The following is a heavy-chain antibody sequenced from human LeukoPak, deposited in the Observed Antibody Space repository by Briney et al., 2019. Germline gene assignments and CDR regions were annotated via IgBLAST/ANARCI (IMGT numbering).Heavy chain of an antibody. CDR2: MNPNSGNT. D-gene: IGHD5-18*01. CDR1: GYTFTSYD. V-gene: IGHV1-8*01. CDR3: ARSRGPIQLWFNY. J-gene: IGHJ4*02. Sequence: ASVRVSCKASGYTFTSYDINWVRQATGQGLKWMGWMNPNSGNTGYAQKFQGRVTMTRNTSISTAYMELSSLRSEDTAVYYCARSRGPIQLWFNYWGQGTLVTVSS.